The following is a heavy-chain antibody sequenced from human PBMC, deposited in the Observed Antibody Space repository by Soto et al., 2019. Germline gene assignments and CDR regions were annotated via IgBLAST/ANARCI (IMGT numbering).Heavy chain of an antibody. CDR2: IKNKPDGGTT. J-gene: IGHJ4*01. V-gene: IGHV3-15*01. Sequence: VGSLSLSCAASGFTFSHAWMSWVRQAPGKGLEWVGLIKNKPDGGTTDYAARVNGRFTISRDDSQTTLYLQLNSLKSEATALYYCPTDGSDWYWRSPLDYWGQGTLVTVSS. D-gene: IGHD6-19*01. CDR3: PTDGSDWYWRSPLDY. CDR1: GFTFSHAW.